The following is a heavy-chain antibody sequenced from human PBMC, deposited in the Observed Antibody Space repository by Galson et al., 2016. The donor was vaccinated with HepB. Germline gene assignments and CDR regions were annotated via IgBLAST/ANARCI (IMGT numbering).Heavy chain of an antibody. Sequence: SLRLSCAASGFTFNAHWMNWVRQAPGKGLEWVANIRGDGIVSYYAESVRGRLTISRDYAKNSLYLQMNVLRVDETAVYYCSREMTGSYFDWGQGTLVTVSS. D-gene: IGHD3-10*01. CDR2: IRGDGIVS. CDR3: SREMTGSYFD. J-gene: IGHJ4*02. V-gene: IGHV3-7*01. CDR1: GFTFNAHW.